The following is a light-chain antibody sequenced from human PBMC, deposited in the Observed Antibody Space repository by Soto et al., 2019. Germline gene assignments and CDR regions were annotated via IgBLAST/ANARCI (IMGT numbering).Light chain of an antibody. CDR1: QSVSSY. Sequence: DIVLTQSPATVSLSPGERATLPCRASQSVSSYLAWYQQKPGQAPRLLIYDASNRATGIPARFSGSGSGTDFTLTISSLEPEDFAVYYCQQRSNWPPFTFGGGTRWIS. CDR3: QQRSNWPPFT. CDR2: DAS. V-gene: IGKV3-11*01. J-gene: IGKJ4*01.